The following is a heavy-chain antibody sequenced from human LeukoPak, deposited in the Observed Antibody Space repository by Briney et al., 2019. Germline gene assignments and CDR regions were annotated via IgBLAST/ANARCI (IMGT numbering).Heavy chain of an antibody. Sequence: GGSLRLACAASGFTFSSHGMNWVRQAPGKGLEWVSGISPSGGITYYTDSVKGRFTISRDNSKNTVSLQMNSLRGDDTAVYYCARVNMVRAVGSFFDRNWFDPWGQGTLVTVSS. CDR2: ISPSGGIT. CDR1: GFTFSSHG. D-gene: IGHD3-10*01. CDR3: ARVNMVRAVGSFFDRNWFDP. V-gene: IGHV3-23*01. J-gene: IGHJ5*02.